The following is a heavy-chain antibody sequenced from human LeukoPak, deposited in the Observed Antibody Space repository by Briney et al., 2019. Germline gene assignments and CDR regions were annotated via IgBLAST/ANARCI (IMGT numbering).Heavy chain of an antibody. V-gene: IGHV3-53*01. CDR1: GFTVSSNY. Sequence: GGSLRLFCAASGFTVSSNYMSWVRQAPGKGLEWVSVIYSGGSTYYADSVKGRFTISRDNSKNTLYLQMNSLRAEDTAVYYCARSHDYTNYVGPWGQGTLVTVSS. J-gene: IGHJ5*02. CDR2: IYSGGST. CDR3: ARSHDYTNYVGP. D-gene: IGHD4-11*01.